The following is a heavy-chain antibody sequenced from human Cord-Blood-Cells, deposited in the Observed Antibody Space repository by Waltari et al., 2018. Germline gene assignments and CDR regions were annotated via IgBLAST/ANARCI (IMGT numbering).Heavy chain of an antibody. J-gene: IGHJ4*02. D-gene: IGHD1-26*01. V-gene: IGHV3-30*18. Sequence: QVQLVESGGGVVQPGRSLRLSCAASGFTFSSYGMHWVRQAPGKGLEWVAVISNDGSNKYYADSVKGRFTISRDNSKNTLYLQMNSLRAEDTAVYYCAKDDSGSYDYWGQGTLVTVSS. CDR1: GFTFSSYG. CDR3: AKDDSGSYDY. CDR2: ISNDGSNK.